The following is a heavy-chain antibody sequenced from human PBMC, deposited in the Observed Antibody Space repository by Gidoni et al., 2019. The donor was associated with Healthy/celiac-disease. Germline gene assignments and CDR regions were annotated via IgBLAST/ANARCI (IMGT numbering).Heavy chain of an antibody. CDR3: AREDSSGYLKDAFDI. CDR1: GFPFRRYA. V-gene: IGHV3-30-3*01. Sequence: QVQLVESGGGVVQPGRSLRLSCAASGFPFRRYAMHWVRPAPGKGLEWVAVISYDGSNKYYADSVKGRFTISRDNSKNTLYLQMNSLRAEDTAVYYCAREDSSGYLKDAFDIWGQGTMVTVSS. D-gene: IGHD3-22*01. CDR2: ISYDGSNK. J-gene: IGHJ3*02.